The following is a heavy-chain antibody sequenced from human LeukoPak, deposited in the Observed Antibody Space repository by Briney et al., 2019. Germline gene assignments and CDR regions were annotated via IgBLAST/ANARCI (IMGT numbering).Heavy chain of an antibody. J-gene: IGHJ4*02. CDR3: AREGYYYDSSGYTYYFDY. V-gene: IGHV3-74*01. Sequence: GGSLRLSCAASGFTFSNYYMHWVRQAPGKGLVWVSRINSDERSTNYADSAKGRFTISRDNAKNTLYLQMNSLRVEDTAVYYCAREGYYYDSSGYTYYFDYWGQGTLVTVSS. CDR1: GFTFSNYY. D-gene: IGHD3-22*01. CDR2: INSDERST.